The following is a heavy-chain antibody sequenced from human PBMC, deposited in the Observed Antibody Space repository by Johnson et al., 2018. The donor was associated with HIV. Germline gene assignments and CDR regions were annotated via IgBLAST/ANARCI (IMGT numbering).Heavy chain of an antibody. CDR2: IKSQTDGGTT. V-gene: IGHV3-15*01. CDR3: TTGLSSGKGAFDI. CDR1: GFTFSNAW. D-gene: IGHD5-12*01. J-gene: IGHJ3*02. Sequence: VQLVESGGGVVQPGRSLRLSCAASGFTFSNAWMSWVRQAPGKGLAWVGRIKSQTDGGTTDYAAPVKGRFTISRDDSKNTLYLQMNSLKTEDTAVYYCTTGLSSGKGAFDIWGQGTMVTVSS.